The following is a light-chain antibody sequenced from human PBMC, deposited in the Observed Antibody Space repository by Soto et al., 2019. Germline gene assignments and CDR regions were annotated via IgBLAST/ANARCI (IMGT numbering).Light chain of an antibody. CDR3: QQYYSYPLP. V-gene: IGKV3-15*01. CDR1: QDVSSN. CDR2: GAS. Sequence: EMVVTQSPATLSVSPGERATLSCRASQDVSSNLAWYQQKPGQAPSLLIYGASTRATGTPARFSGSGSGTDFTLTISCLQSEDFATYYCQQYYSYPLPFGGGTKVDI. J-gene: IGKJ4*01.